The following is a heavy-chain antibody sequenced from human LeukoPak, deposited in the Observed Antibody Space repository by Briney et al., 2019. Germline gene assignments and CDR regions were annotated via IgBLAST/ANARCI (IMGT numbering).Heavy chain of an antibody. CDR3: ARQGGSYGDFDY. CDR2: IYYSGST. J-gene: IGHJ4*02. D-gene: IGHD1-26*01. Sequence: SETLSLTCTVSGGSISSSSYYWGWIRQPPGKGLEWIGSIYYSGSTYYNPSLKSRVTISVDTSKNQFSLKLSSVTAADTAVYYCARQGGSYGDFDYWGQGTLVTVSS. CDR1: GGSISSSSYY. V-gene: IGHV4-39*01.